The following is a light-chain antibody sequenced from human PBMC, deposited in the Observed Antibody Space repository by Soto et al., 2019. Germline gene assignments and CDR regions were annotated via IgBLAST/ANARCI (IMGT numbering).Light chain of an antibody. J-gene: IGKJ2*01. CDR2: KAS. V-gene: IGKV1-5*03. CDR1: RSITTW. CDR3: QHYNNFPYT. Sequence: DIQRTQSPSTLSAFVGDRVTITCRASRSITTWLAWYQQKPGKAPNLLISKASNLESGVPSRFSGTGSGTEFTLTISSLQPDDFATYYCQHYNNFPYTFGQGTKLEIK.